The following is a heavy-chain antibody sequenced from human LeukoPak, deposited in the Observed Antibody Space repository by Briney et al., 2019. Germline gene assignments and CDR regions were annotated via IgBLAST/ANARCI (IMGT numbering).Heavy chain of an antibody. D-gene: IGHD1-26*01. CDR3: AREAQWEPGTVDAFDI. CDR1: GFTFSSYG. CDR2: IRYDGSNK. V-gene: IGHV3-30*02. J-gene: IGHJ3*02. Sequence: GGSLRLSCAASGFTFSSYGMHWVRQAPGKGLEWVAFIRYDGSNKYYADFVKGRFTISRDNSKNTLYLQMNSLRAEDTAVYYCAREAQWEPGTVDAFDIWGQGTMVTVSS.